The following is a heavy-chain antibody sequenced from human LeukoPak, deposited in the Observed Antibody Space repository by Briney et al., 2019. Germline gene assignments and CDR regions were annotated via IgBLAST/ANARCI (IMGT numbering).Heavy chain of an antibody. Sequence: ASLKVSCMASGYSFTNYGITWVRQAPGQGPEWMGWISSYNGYTKYAQKFQGRVTMTTDRFTNTAYVELRSLRSGDTAVYYCARERRSGSYEGLDAFDIWGQGTMVTVSS. CDR2: ISSYNGYT. CDR3: ARERRSGSYEGLDAFDI. CDR1: GYSFTNYG. V-gene: IGHV1-18*01. D-gene: IGHD1-26*01. J-gene: IGHJ3*02.